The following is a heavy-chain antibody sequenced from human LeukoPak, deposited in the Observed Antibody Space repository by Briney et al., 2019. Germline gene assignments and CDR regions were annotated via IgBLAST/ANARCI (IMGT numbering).Heavy chain of an antibody. D-gene: IGHD2-15*01. Sequence: SETLSLTCTVSGGSISSSNYYWGWIRQPPGKGLEWIGTIHYSGSTYYNPSLKSRVTMSVDTSKNQLSLKLSSVTAADTAVYYCARAPVVVVAATWWFDPWGQGTLVTVSS. J-gene: IGHJ5*02. V-gene: IGHV4-39*01. CDR2: IHYSGST. CDR1: GGSISSSNYY. CDR3: ARAPVVVVAATWWFDP.